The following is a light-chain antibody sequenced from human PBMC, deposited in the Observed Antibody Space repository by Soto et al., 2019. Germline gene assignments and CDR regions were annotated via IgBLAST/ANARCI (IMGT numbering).Light chain of an antibody. Sequence: EIVLTQSPATLSLSPGERATLSCRASQSVSNSLAWYQQKVGQAPRLLIYDASNRATGIPARFSGSGSGTDFTLTISSLEPEDFAVYYCHQRSNWPLTFGGGTKVEIK. V-gene: IGKV3-11*01. CDR1: QSVSNS. CDR3: HQRSNWPLT. J-gene: IGKJ4*01. CDR2: DAS.